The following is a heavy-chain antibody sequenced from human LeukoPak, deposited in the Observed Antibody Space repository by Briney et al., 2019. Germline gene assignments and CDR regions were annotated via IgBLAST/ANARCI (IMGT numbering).Heavy chain of an antibody. CDR3: ARDGHYDYVWGSYRRAFDI. V-gene: IGHV3-21*01. CDR2: ISSSSSYI. D-gene: IGHD3-16*02. Sequence: GGSLRLSCAASGFTFSTYIMNWVRQTPGKGLEWVSSISSSSSYIYYADSVKGRFTISRDNAKNSLYLQMNSLRAEDTAVYYCARDGHYDYVWGSYRRAFDIWGQGTMVTVSS. CDR1: GFTFSTYI. J-gene: IGHJ3*02.